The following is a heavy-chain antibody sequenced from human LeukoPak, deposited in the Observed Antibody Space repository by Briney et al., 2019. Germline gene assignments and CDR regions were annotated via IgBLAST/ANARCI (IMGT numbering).Heavy chain of an antibody. Sequence: GGSLRLSCAGSGFTFSDHYMDWVRQAPGKGLEWLARSRDKAKSYSTEHAASVKGRFTISRDNSKNSLYLQMNSLKTEDTAVYYCARRSNTYYTFDYWGQGTLVTVSS. CDR3: ARRSNTYYTFDY. V-gene: IGHV3-72*01. CDR1: GFTFSDHY. CDR2: SRDKAKSYST. J-gene: IGHJ4*02. D-gene: IGHD2-2*01.